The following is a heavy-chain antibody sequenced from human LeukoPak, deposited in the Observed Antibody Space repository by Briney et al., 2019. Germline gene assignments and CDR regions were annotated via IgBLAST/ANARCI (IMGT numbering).Heavy chain of an antibody. CDR3: ATRAPVRGVITPLDY. CDR1: GFTFSDYY. J-gene: IGHJ4*02. CDR2: ISISGTTI. Sequence: GGSLRLSCAASGFTFSDYYMNWIRQAPGKGLEWVSYISISGTTIYYADSVKGRFTISRDNAKNSLYLQMNSLRAEDTAVYYCATRAPVRGVITPLDYWGQETLVTVSS. V-gene: IGHV3-11*01. D-gene: IGHD3-10*01.